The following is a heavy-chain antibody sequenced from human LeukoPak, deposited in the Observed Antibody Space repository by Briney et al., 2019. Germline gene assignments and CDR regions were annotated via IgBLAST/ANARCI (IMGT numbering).Heavy chain of an antibody. V-gene: IGHV3-23*01. J-gene: IGHJ4*02. Sequence: GGSLRLSCAASGFTFSSYAMSWVRQAPGKGLEWVSAISSTAGSTYYADSVKGRFTISRDNSKNTLYLQVNSLRADDTAVYYCARDGISAAGSLGGYWGQGTMVTVSS. CDR2: ISSTAGST. D-gene: IGHD6-13*01. CDR3: ARDGISAAGSLGGY. CDR1: GFTFSSYA.